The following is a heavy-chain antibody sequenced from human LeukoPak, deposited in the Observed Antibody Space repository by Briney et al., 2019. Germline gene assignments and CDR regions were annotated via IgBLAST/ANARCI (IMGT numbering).Heavy chain of an antibody. D-gene: IGHD3-3*01. CDR2: IYYSRST. CDR3: ARPHIYDFWSGYSNWFDP. Sequence: PSETLSLTCTVSGGSISSSSYYWGWIRQPPGKGLEWIGSIYYSRSTYYNPSLKSRVTISVDTSKNQFSLKLSSVTVADTAVYYCARPHIYDFWSGYSNWFDPWGQGTLVTVSS. CDR1: GGSISSSSYY. V-gene: IGHV4-39*01. J-gene: IGHJ5*02.